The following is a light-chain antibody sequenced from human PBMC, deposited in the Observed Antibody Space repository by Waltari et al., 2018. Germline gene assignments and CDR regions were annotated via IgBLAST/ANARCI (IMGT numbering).Light chain of an antibody. CDR3: CSFAGNYTLL. Sequence: QSALTQPRSVSGSPGQSVTLSCTGTSSYVGGYDYVSWYQHHPGKAPKRLIADVQKRPSGVSDRFSGSKSGNTASLTISGLQIDDEATYYCCSFAGNYTLLFGGGTNLTVL. V-gene: IGLV2-11*01. CDR2: DVQ. CDR1: SSYVGGYDY. J-gene: IGLJ2*01.